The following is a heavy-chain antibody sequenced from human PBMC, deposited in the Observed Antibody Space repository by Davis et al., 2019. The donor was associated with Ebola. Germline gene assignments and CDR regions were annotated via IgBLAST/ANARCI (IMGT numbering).Heavy chain of an antibody. CDR1: GGSISSYY. CDR3: AREGAVVVPDGWFDP. D-gene: IGHD2-2*01. V-gene: IGHV4-4*07. J-gene: IGHJ5*02. Sequence: PSETLSLTCTVSGGSISSYYWSWIRQPAGKGLEWIGRIYTSGSTNYNPSLKSRVTMSVDTSKNQFSLKLSSVTAADTAVYYCAREGAVVVPDGWFDPWGQGTLVTVSS. CDR2: IYTSGST.